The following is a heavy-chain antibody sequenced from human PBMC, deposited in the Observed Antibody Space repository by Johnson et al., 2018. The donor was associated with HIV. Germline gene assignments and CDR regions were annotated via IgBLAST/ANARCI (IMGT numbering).Heavy chain of an antibody. CDR3: AREEVVVPGHDAFDI. CDR2: IKGDGSER. D-gene: IGHD3-22*01. Sequence: DVQVVESGGGLVQPGGSLRLSCAASGFTFSSYWMSWVRQAPGKGLEWVANIKGDGSEREYVGSVKGRFTIARDSAKNTLYLQMNSLRAEDTAVYYCAREEVVVPGHDAFDIWGQGTMVTVSS. CDR1: GFTFSSYW. V-gene: IGHV3-7*01. J-gene: IGHJ3*02.